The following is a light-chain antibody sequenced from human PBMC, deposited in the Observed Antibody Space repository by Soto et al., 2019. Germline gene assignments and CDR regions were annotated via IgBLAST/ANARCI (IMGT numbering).Light chain of an antibody. CDR3: QSPDSTGSYQV. J-gene: IGLJ2*01. V-gene: IGLV3-25*03. Sequence: SYELTQPPSVSVSPGQTARITCSGDALPKQFAYWYQQKSGQAPVLLIYKDSERPSGIPERFSGSTSGTTVTLSISGVQAEDEADYYCQSPDSTGSYQVFGGGTKLTVL. CDR2: KDS. CDR1: ALPKQF.